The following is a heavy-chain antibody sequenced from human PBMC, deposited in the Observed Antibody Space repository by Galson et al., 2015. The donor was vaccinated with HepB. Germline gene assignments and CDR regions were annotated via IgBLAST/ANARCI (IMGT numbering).Heavy chain of an antibody. D-gene: IGHD5-18*01. CDR2: ISGSGGST. CDR3: AKADQLWHIAPFDY. CDR1: GFTFSSYA. J-gene: IGHJ4*02. V-gene: IGHV3-23*01. Sequence: SLRLSCAASGFTFSSYAMSWVRQAPGKGLEWVSAISGSGGSTYYADSVKDRFTISRDNSKNTLYLQMNSLRAEDTAVYYCAKADQLWHIAPFDYWGQGTLVTVSS.